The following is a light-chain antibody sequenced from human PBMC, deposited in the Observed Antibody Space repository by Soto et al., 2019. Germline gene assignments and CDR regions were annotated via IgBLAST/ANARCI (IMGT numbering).Light chain of an antibody. J-gene: IGLJ3*02. CDR1: SGHSSYI. CDR3: ETWGSNINWV. CDR2: LEGSGSY. Sequence: QSVLTQSSSASASLGSSVNLTCTLSSGHSSYIIAWHQQQPGKAPRYLMKLEGSGSYNKGSGVPDRCSGSSSGADRYLTISNLQFEDEADYYCETWGSNINWVFGGGTKVTVL. V-gene: IGLV4-60*02.